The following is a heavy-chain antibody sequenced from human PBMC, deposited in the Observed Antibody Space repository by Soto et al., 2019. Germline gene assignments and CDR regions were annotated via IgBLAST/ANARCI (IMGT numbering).Heavy chain of an antibody. CDR1: GLNFEDFA. D-gene: IGHD3-3*01. CDR2: ITWNSRVL. V-gene: IGHV3-9*01. Sequence: GGSLRLSCFVPGLNFEDFAMHWVRQAPGKGLEWVSGITWNSRVLAYADSVKGRFTISRDNARNSLYLQMDSLRDEDTALYYCAKGRYDFWSPYYFDSWGQGTLVTVSS. CDR3: AKGRYDFWSPYYFDS. J-gene: IGHJ4*02.